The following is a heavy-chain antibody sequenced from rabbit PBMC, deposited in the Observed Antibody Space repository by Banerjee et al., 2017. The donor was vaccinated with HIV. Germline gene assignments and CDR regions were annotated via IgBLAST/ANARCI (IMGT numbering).Heavy chain of an antibody. CDR1: GFDFSRYY. CDR2: IYTTSGST. V-gene: IGHV1S43*01. Sequence: QEQLKETGGGLVQPGGSLTLSCTASGFDFSRYYMSWVRQAPGKGLEWIGCIYTTSGSTWYASWVNGRFTISRSTSLNTVDLQMTSLTAADTATYFCVRAGVYAGSSSYTGFDFNLWGQGTLVTVS. J-gene: IGHJ4*01. CDR3: VRAGVYAGSSSYTGFDFNL. D-gene: IGHD8-1*01.